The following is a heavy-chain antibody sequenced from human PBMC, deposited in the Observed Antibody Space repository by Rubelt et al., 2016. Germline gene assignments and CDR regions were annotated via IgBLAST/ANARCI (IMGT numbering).Heavy chain of an antibody. CDR1: G. Sequence: GIHWVRQAPGKGLEWVAVTWYDGSNEYYADSVKGRFTISRDTSKNTLYLQMNSLRVEDTAVYYCTTAGGSHDYVEDYWGQGTLVTVSS. J-gene: IGHJ4*02. V-gene: IGHV3-33*01. CDR3: TTAGGSHDYVEDY. CDR2: TWYDGSNE. D-gene: IGHD2-15*01.